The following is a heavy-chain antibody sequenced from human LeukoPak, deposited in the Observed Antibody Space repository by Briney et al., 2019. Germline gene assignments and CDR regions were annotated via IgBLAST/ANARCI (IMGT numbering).Heavy chain of an antibody. V-gene: IGHV3-21*01. D-gene: IGHD2-2*01. CDR3: ARADIVVVPAAKDYYYYGMDV. Sequence: GSLRLSCAASGFTFSSYSMNWVRQAPGKGLEWVSSISSSSSYIYYADSVKGRFTISRDNAKNSLYLQMNSLRAEDTAVYYCARADIVVVPAAKDYYYYGMDVWGQGTTVTVSS. J-gene: IGHJ6*02. CDR2: ISSSSSYI. CDR1: GFTFSSYS.